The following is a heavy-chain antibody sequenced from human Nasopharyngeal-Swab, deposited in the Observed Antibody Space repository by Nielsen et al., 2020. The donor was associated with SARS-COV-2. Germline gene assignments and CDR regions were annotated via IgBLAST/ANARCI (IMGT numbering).Heavy chain of an antibody. J-gene: IGHJ4*02. V-gene: IGHV3-30*02. CDR2: IHYRGSKK. CDR3: ARYDDYYDSSGYAY. Sequence: GGSLRLSCAASGFSFSSYDMHWVRQAPGKGLEWVAFIHYRGSKKYYSDSVKGRFTISRDNSRNTLYLEMNSLRAEDTAVYYCARYDDYYDSSGYAYWGQGTLVTVSS. CDR1: GFSFSSYD. D-gene: IGHD3-22*01.